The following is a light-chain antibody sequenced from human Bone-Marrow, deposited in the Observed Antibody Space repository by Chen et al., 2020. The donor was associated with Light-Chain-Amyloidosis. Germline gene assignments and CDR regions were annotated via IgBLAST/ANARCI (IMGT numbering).Light chain of an antibody. V-gene: IGKV1-39*01. CDR2: AGY. CDR1: ESISTY. Sequence: DIQMTQSPSSLSASVRDRVAITCRASESISTYLNWYQQRPGEAPKLLIYAGYTMHSGVPSRFSGSRSGTDFTLTISGPQPEDSATYDCQQSLTLPETFGPGTKVDIK. J-gene: IGKJ3*01. CDR3: QQSLTLPET.